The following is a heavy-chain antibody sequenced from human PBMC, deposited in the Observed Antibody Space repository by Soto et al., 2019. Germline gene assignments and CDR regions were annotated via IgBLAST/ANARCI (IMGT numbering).Heavy chain of an antibody. Sequence: QVQLQQWGAGLLKPSETLSLTCAVFGGSVNSGNYYWSWIRQPPGKGLEWIGEMSHSGGTHLNPPLKGRVNISVDTSKKQFSLQMSSVTAADTALYYCARVERGTATNGVDAFDIWGPGTMVTVSS. J-gene: IGHJ3*02. D-gene: IGHD1-1*01. CDR3: ARVERGTATNGVDAFDI. V-gene: IGHV4-34*01. CDR2: MSHSGGT. CDR1: GGSVNSGNYY.